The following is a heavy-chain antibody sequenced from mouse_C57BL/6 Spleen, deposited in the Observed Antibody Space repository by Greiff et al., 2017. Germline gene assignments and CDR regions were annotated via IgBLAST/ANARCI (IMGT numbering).Heavy chain of an antibody. CDR3: ARGDYYGSSYLYAMDY. CDR2: IDPSDSET. V-gene: IGHV1-52*01. J-gene: IGHJ4*01. CDR1: GYTFTSYW. Sequence: QVQLQQPGAELVRPGSSVKLSCKASGYTFTSYWMHWVKQRPIQGLEWIGNIDPSDSETHYNQKFKDKATLTVDKSSSTAYMQLSSLTSEDSAVYYCARGDYYGSSYLYAMDYWGQGTSVTVSS. D-gene: IGHD1-1*01.